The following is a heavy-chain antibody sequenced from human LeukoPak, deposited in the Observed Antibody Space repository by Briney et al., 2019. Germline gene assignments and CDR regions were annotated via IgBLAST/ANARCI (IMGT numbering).Heavy chain of an antibody. CDR3: ASGKYAPVGATYSFDI. J-gene: IGHJ3*02. CDR1: GFTFSSYA. Sequence: GGSLRLSCAASGFTFSSYAMSWVRQAPGKGLEWISTIYSGGSTYYADSVKGRFTISRDNSKNTVFLQMNSLRAEDTAVYYCASGKYAPVGATYSFDIWGQGTMVTVSS. V-gene: IGHV3-66*01. CDR2: IYSGGST. D-gene: IGHD2-15*01.